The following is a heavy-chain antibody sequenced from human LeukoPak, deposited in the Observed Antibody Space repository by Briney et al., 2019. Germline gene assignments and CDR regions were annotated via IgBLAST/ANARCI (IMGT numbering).Heavy chain of an antibody. CDR2: IYYSGST. V-gene: IGHV4-39*07. CDR1: GGSISSSSYY. Sequence: SETLSLTCTVPGGSISSSSYYWGWIRQPPGKGLEWIGSIYYSGSTYYNPSLKSRVTISVDTSKNQFSLKLSSVTAADTAVYYCARLAIDHRLAYWGQGTLVTVSS. D-gene: IGHD3-16*01. J-gene: IGHJ4*02. CDR3: ARLAIDHRLAY.